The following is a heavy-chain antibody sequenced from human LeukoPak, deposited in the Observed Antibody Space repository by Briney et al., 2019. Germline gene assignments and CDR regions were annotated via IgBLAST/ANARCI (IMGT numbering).Heavy chain of an antibody. J-gene: IGHJ3*02. CDR1: GGSISSYY. CDR2: IYYSGST. D-gene: IGHD1-26*01. Sequence: PSETLSLTCTVSGGSISSYYWSWIRQPPGKGLEWIGYIYYSGSTNYKPSLKSRVTISVDTSKNQFSLKLSSVTAADTAVYYCATHSGSYFGDAFDIWGQGTMVTVSS. V-gene: IGHV4-59*01. CDR3: ATHSGSYFGDAFDI.